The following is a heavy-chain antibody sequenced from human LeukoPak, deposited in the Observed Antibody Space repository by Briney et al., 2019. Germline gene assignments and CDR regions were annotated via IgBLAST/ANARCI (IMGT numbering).Heavy chain of an antibody. CDR1: GFTSGFNFGDYA. Sequence: PGGSLRLSCTGSGFTSGFNFGDYAVSWVRQAPGKGLEWVGFIGRKTNGGTTEYAAAVKGRFTISRDDSKSIAYLQMNSLKTEDTAVYHCTRALFNDYGMDVWGQGTMVNVSS. CDR3: TRALFNDYGMDV. V-gene: IGHV3-49*04. J-gene: IGHJ6*02. CDR2: IGRKTNGGTT.